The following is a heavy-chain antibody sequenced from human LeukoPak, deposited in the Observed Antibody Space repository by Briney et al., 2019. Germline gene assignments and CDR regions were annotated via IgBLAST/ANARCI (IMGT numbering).Heavy chain of an antibody. CDR2: IYTSGST. D-gene: IGHD2-15*01. CDR1: GGSIGSGSYY. Sequence: SQTLSLTCTVSGGSIGSGSYYWNWIRQPAGKGLEWIGRIYTSGSTNYSPSLNSRVTISIDTSKNQFSLELSSVTAADTAVYYCASPNIYCSGGTCYSVGDYYGIDVWGQGTTVTVSS. J-gene: IGHJ6*02. V-gene: IGHV4-61*02. CDR3: ASPNIYCSGGTCYSVGDYYGIDV.